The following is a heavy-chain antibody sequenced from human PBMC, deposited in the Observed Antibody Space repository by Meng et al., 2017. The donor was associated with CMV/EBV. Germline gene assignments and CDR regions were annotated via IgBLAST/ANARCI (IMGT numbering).Heavy chain of an antibody. D-gene: IGHD3-22*01. CDR1: GGYITSISFN. V-gene: IGHV4-39*06. CDR3: ASGGVTMIVVYDP. CDR2: IYYSGRN. Sequence: REEVGPGLSERAVTLSRSSLVPGGYITSISFNWRWIRQPPGKGLEWLGSIYYSGRNCYNPSHKSRVTISVATSKNQFTLKLSFETAADTAVYSCASGGVTMIVVYDPWGQGTLVTVSS. J-gene: IGHJ5*02.